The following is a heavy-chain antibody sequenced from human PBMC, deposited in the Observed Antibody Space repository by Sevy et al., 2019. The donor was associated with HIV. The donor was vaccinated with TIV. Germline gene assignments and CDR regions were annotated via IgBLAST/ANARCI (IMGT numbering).Heavy chain of an antibody. J-gene: IGHJ4*02. V-gene: IGHV4-4*02. D-gene: IGHD5-12*01. CDR3: ARGPWVAPLGY. CDR2: IYRSGST. Sequence: SETLSLTCAVSGGSISSSNWWSWVRQPPGKGLEWIGEIYRSGSTNYNPSLKSRVTISVDKSKNQCSLKLSSVTAADTAGYYCARGPWVAPLGYWGQGTLVTVSS. CDR1: GGSISSSNW.